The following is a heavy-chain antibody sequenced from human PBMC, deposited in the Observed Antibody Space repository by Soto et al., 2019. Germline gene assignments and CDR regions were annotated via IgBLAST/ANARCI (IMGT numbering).Heavy chain of an antibody. CDR1: GYSFSSYG. D-gene: IGHD4-17*01. J-gene: IGHJ4*01. CDR2: ISTYNGKT. CDR3: TRRYGDPSSAAGVDE. Sequence: ASVKVSCKASGYSFSSYGISWVRQAPGQGLEWMGWISTYNGKTNSAQKFQGRVTMTTDRSTSTTYMELRSLISDDTAVYYCTRRYGDPSSAAGVDEWGQ. V-gene: IGHV1-18*01.